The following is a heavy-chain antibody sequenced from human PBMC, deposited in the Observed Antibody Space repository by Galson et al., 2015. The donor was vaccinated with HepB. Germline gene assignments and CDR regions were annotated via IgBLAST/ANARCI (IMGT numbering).Heavy chain of an antibody. CDR3: ARIRGWGDAFDM. V-gene: IGHV2-70*04. J-gene: IGHJ3*02. Sequence: PALAKPTPTLTLTCTFSGFSLTTSGVRVGWIRQPPGKALEWVARIDWDDEKFYTPSLKTRLTISKDTSKNQVVLKMTNMDPVDTATYYCARIRGWGDAFDMWGQGTRVTVSS. CDR1: GFSLTTSGVR. CDR2: IDWDDEK. D-gene: IGHD6-19*01.